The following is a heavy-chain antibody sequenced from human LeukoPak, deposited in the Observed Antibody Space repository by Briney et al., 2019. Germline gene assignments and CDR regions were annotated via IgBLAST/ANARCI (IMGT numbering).Heavy chain of an antibody. V-gene: IGHV4-59*01. J-gene: IGHJ6*03. Sequence: SETLSLTCTVSGGSISSYYWSWIRQPPGKGLEWIGYIYYSGSTNYNPSLKSRVTISVDTSKNQFSLKLSSVTAADTAVYYCARAPTYLYYYYMDVWGKGTTVTVSS. CDR3: ARAPTYLYYYYMDV. CDR2: IYYSGST. CDR1: GGSISSYY.